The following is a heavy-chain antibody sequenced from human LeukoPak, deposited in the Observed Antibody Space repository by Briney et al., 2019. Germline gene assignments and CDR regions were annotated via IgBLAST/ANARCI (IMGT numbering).Heavy chain of an antibody. J-gene: IGHJ4*02. CDR2: IKQDGSEK. Sequence: PGGSLRLSCAASGFTFSSYWMSWVRQAPGKGLEWVANIKQDGSEKYYVDSVKGRFTISRDNAKNSLYLQMNSLRAEDTAVYYCARDYYGSGYSFDYWGQGTLVTVSS. V-gene: IGHV3-7*01. CDR3: ARDYYGSGYSFDY. D-gene: IGHD3-10*01. CDR1: GFTFSSYW.